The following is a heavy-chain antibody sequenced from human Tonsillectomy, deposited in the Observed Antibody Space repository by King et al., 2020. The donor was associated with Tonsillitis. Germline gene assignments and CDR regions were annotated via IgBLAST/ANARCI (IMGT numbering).Heavy chain of an antibody. D-gene: IGHD6-19*01. V-gene: IGHV3-30*02. Sequence: VQLVESGGGVVQPGGSLRLSCGASGFTFSSYAMHWVRQAPGKGLEWVAFISYDGNIKYYADSVKGRFTISRDNSKNTLYVQMNSLKPEDTAVFYCAKEDYSGCPFESWGQGTPVTVS. J-gene: IGHJ4*02. CDR2: ISYDGNIK. CDR3: AKEDYSGCPFES. CDR1: GFTFSSYA.